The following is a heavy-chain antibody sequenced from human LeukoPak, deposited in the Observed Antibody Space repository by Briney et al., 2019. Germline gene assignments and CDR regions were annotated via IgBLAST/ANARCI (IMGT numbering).Heavy chain of an antibody. CDR1: GGSISNNDYY. D-gene: IGHD3-9*01. V-gene: IGHV4-39*01. CDR3: ARQKYYDVLTGYRLRWFDP. CDR2: IYYSGST. Sequence: PSETLSLTCTVSGGSISNNDYYWGWTRHPPGKGLEWNGSIYYSGSTYYNPSLKSRFTISVDTSKNLFSLKLSSVTAADTAVYFCARQKYYDVLTGYRLRWFDPWGQGTLVTVSS. J-gene: IGHJ5*02.